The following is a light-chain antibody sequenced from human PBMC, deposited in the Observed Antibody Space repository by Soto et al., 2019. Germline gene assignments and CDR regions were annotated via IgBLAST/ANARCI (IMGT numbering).Light chain of an antibody. CDR3: QQYGSSPPT. CDR2: GAS. V-gene: IGKV3-20*01. CDR1: QSISNNY. Sequence: EIVLTQSPGTLSLSPGERATLSCRASQSISNNYLAWYQQKPGQAPRLLIYGASNRAAGVPDTFSGSGSGTDFTLTISRLEPEDFAVYSCQQYGSSPPTCGQGTKVEF. J-gene: IGKJ1*01.